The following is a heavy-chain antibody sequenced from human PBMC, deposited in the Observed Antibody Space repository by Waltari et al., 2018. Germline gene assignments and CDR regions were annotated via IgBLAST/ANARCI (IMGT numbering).Heavy chain of an antibody. CDR3: ARNVSSISSSRDAFDY. D-gene: IGHD6-13*01. J-gene: IGHJ4*02. CDR2: IYSSGSR. V-gene: IGHV4-39*07. CDR1: GGSISSSSYY. Sequence: QLQLQESGPGLVKPSETLSLTCTVPGGSISSSSYYWGWIRQPPGTGLEWIGSIYSSGSRYYNPSLNSRVTISVNTSKNQFSLKLSAVTGADTAVYYCARNVSSISSSRDAFDYWGQGTLVSVSS.